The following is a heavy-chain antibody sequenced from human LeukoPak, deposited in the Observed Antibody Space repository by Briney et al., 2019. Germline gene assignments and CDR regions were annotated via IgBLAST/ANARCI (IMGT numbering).Heavy chain of an antibody. V-gene: IGHV3-7*03. J-gene: IGHJ4*02. CDR2: IKEDGSEK. D-gene: IGHD3-16*01. CDR1: GFTFSNYW. CDR3: ARTLRGGGGLDY. Sequence: GGSLRLSCAASGFTFSNYWLNWVRQAPGKGLEWVANIKEDGSEKYYVDSVKGRFTISRDNAKNSLVLQMNSLRAEDTAVYYCARTLRGGGGLDYWGKGTLVTVSS.